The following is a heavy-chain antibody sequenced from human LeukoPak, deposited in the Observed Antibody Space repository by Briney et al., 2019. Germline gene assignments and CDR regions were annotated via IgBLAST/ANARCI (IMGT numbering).Heavy chain of an antibody. D-gene: IGHD6-13*01. V-gene: IGHV3-23*01. CDR1: GFTFSSYA. J-gene: IGHJ4*02. CDR3: AKDSGGKIAAAGKLKEDY. CDR2: ISGSGGST. Sequence: GGSLRLSCAASGFTFSSYAMSWVRQAPGKGLEWVSAISGSGGSTYYADSVKGRFTISRDNSKNTLYLQMNSLRAEDTAVYYCAKDSGGKIAAAGKLKEDYWGQGTLVTVSS.